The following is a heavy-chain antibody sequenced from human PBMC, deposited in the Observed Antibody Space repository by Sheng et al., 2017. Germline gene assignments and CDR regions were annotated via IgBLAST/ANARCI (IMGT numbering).Heavy chain of an antibody. CDR3: AREFCDADRCYSGDY. Sequence: QVQLVQSGGEVKRPGASVKVSCKASGYSFTNFGISWVRQAPGQGLEWMGWISTYNGNTYSAQKFQGRVTMTTDTPTTTAYMELRSLRSDDTAVYYCAREFCDADRCYSGDYWGQGT. CDR1: GYSFTNFG. CDR2: ISTYNGNT. V-gene: IGHV1-18*01. D-gene: IGHD2-15*01. J-gene: IGHJ4*02.